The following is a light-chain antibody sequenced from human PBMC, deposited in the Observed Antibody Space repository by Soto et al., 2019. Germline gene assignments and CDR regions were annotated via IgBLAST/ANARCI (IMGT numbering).Light chain of an antibody. CDR2: AAS. CDR3: QQLNSFPLT. J-gene: IGKJ5*01. V-gene: IGKV1-12*01. Sequence: DLQMTQSPSSLSASVGDRVTITCRASQGIYSWIAWYQQKPGRAPKLLIYAASSLHSGVPVRFSGSGSGTDFILTISSVQPEDVATYYCQQLNSFPLTFGQGTRLEIK. CDR1: QGIYSW.